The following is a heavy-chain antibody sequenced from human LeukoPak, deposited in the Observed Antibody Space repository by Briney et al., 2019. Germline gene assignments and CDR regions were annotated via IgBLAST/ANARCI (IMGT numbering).Heavy chain of an antibody. Sequence: GGSLRLSCAASGFTFSSYEMNWVRQAPGKGLEWVANIKQDGSEKYHVDSVKGRFTISRDNAKNSLYLQMNSLRAEDTAVYYCARGPFGYTYGYRYYYMDVWGKGTTVTVSS. CDR2: IKQDGSEK. CDR3: ARGPFGYTYGYRYYYMDV. D-gene: IGHD5-18*01. V-gene: IGHV3-7*01. CDR1: GFTFSSYE. J-gene: IGHJ6*03.